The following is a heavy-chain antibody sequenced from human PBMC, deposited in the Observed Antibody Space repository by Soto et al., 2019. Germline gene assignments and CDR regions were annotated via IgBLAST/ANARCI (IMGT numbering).Heavy chain of an antibody. Sequence: GGSLRLSCAASGFTFSDYYMSWIRRAPGKGLEWVSYISSSGSTIYYADSVKGRFTISRDNAKNSLYLQMNSLRAEDTAVYYCAKALSAHDYYFAYWGQGTLVTVSS. J-gene: IGHJ4*02. CDR3: AKALSAHDYYFAY. V-gene: IGHV3-11*01. D-gene: IGHD1-1*01. CDR1: GFTFSDYY. CDR2: ISSSGSTI.